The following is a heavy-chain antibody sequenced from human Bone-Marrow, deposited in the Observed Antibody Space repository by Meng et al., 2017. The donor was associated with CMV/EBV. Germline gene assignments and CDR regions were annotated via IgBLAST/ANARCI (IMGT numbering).Heavy chain of an antibody. CDR3: ARQRFIYGGNSDSDF. J-gene: IGHJ4*02. CDR2: IYPADSDT. D-gene: IGHD4-23*01. CDR1: GYTFASYW. V-gene: IGHV5-51*01. Sequence: GESLKISCKGSGYTFASYWIGWVRQMPGKGLEWMGIIYPADSDTRYNPSFQGQVTISVDKSISTAYLQWSSLRASDTAMYYCARQRFIYGGNSDSDFWGQGTLVTVSS.